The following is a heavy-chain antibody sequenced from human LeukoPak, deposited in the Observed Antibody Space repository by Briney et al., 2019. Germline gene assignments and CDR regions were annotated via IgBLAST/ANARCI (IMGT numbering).Heavy chain of an antibody. V-gene: IGHV4-4*07. D-gene: IGHD3-3*01. Sequence: SETLSLTCTVSGGSISSYYWSWIRQPAGKGLEWIGRIYTSGSTNYNPSLKSRVTMSVDTSKNQFSLKLSSVTAADTAVYYCAREGSPPVEWYMDVWGKGTTVTVSS. CDR1: GGSISSYY. CDR2: IYTSGST. CDR3: AREGSPPVEWYMDV. J-gene: IGHJ6*03.